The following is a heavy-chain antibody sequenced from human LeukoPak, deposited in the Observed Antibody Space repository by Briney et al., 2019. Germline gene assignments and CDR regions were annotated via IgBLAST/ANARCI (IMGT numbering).Heavy chain of an antibody. CDR2: INHSGST. J-gene: IGHJ6*02. CDR3: ARGPSWCSSTSCSVYYYYYYGMDV. Sequence: GSLRLSCAASGFTFSNAWMSWVRQPPGKGLEWIGEINHSGSTNYNPSLRSRVTISVDTSKNQFSLKLSSVAAADTAVYYCARGPSWCSSTSCSVYYYYYYGMDVWGQGTTVTVSS. D-gene: IGHD2-2*01. CDR1: GFTFSNAW. V-gene: IGHV4-34*01.